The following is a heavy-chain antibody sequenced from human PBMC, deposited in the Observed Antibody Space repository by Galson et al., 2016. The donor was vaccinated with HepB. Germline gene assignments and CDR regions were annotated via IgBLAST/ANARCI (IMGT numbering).Heavy chain of an antibody. CDR3: ARWGYSLFDY. D-gene: IGHD5-18*01. CDR1: GGSISTYY. Sequence: SETLSLTCIVSGGSISTYYWNWIRQSPGKGLDWIGYIYYSGSTNYDPSLKSRVTISMDTSKNQLSLKLSSVTAADTAVYCCARWGYSLFDYWGRGSLVTVSS. J-gene: IGHJ4*02. CDR2: IYYSGST. V-gene: IGHV4-59*08.